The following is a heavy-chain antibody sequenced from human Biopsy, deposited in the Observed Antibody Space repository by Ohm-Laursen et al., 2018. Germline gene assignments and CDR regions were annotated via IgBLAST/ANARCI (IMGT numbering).Heavy chain of an antibody. CDR2: FAPENGKT. CDR3: AADINVWNVNY. CDR1: GYTLTELS. V-gene: IGHV1-24*01. J-gene: IGHJ4*02. Sequence: ASVKVSCKVSGYTLTELSMHWVRQAPGKGLEWMGGFAPENGKTVYAQNFQARVSMTEDTSTDKAYMELRSLRSEDTAVYYCAADINVWNVNYWGQGTQVTVSS. D-gene: IGHD1-1*01.